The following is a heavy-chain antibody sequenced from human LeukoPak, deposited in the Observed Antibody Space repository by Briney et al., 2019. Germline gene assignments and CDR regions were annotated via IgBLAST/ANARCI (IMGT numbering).Heavy chain of an antibody. CDR2: LSGSGGST. D-gene: IGHD1-26*01. J-gene: IGHJ3*02. V-gene: IGHV3-23*01. CDR1: GFTFSSYA. CDR3: AKDESGSYWVGAFDI. Sequence: GGSLRLSCAASGFTFSSYAMSWVRQAPGKGLEWVSALSGSGGSTYYADSVMGRFTISRDNSKNTLYLQMNSLRAEDTAVYYCAKDESGSYWVGAFDIWGQGTMVTVSS.